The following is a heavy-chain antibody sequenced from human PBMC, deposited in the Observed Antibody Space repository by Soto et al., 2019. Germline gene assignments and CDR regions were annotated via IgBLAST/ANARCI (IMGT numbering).Heavy chain of an antibody. Sequence: EVQLLDSGGGLVQPGGSLRLSCAASGFSFSSYAMSWVRQAPGKGLVWVSGVSASGNNTYLADSVKGRFTISRDNSRNTVYLPLSSLIVEDKAIYYCMLRGNYMVQRWGQGTPVTVSS. CDR1: GFSFSSYA. CDR2: VSASGNNT. V-gene: IGHV3-23*01. J-gene: IGHJ1*01. CDR3: MLRGNYMVQR. D-gene: IGHD3-16*01.